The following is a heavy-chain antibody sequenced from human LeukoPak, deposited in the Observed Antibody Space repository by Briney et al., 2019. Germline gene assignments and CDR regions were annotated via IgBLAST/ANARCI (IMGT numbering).Heavy chain of an antibody. CDR1: GFALSNFW. V-gene: IGHV3-7*01. Sequence: GSLRLSCAASGFALSNFWITWVRQAPGKGLQWVASVKEDGSEKHYVDSVRGRFAISRDNAKNSLYLQMNSLRVEDTAAYYCARDRGLAAAGTVGWFDPWGQGTLVTVSS. J-gene: IGHJ5*02. D-gene: IGHD6-13*01. CDR2: VKEDGSEK. CDR3: ARDRGLAAAGTVGWFDP.